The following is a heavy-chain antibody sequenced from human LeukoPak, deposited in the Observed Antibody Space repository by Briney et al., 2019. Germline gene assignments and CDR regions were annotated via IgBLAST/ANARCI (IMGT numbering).Heavy chain of an antibody. V-gene: IGHV3-49*03. Sequence: GGSLRLSCTASGFTFGDYAMSWFRQAPGKWLEWVGFIRSKTYGGTTEYVASVKGRFTISRDDSKSIAYLQMNSLKTEDTAVYYCTRVPGYSYGYETFDIWGQGKMVTVSS. CDR1: GFTFGDYA. CDR2: IRSKTYGGTT. D-gene: IGHD5-18*01. CDR3: TRVPGYSYGYETFDI. J-gene: IGHJ3*02.